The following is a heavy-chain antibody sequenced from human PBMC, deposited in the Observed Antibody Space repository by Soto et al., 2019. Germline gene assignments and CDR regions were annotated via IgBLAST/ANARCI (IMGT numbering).Heavy chain of an antibody. D-gene: IGHD5-18*01. CDR2: ISAYNGNT. CDR3: ARDREYSYGLGWFDP. CDR1: GYTFTSYG. J-gene: IGHJ5*02. Sequence: ASLKVSCKASGYTFTSYGISWVRQAPGQGLEWMGWISAYNGNTNYAQKLQGRVTMTTDTSTSTAYMELRSLRSDDTAVYYCARDREYSYGLGWFDPWGQGTLVNVSS. V-gene: IGHV1-18*04.